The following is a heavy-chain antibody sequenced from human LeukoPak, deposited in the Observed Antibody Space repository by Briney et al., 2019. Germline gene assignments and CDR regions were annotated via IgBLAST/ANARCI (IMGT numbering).Heavy chain of an antibody. CDR2: IYSGGST. D-gene: IGHD6-13*01. J-gene: IGHJ4*02. Sequence: PGGSLRLSCAASGFTVSSNYMSWVRQAPGKGLEWVSVIYSGGSTYYADSVKGRFTISRDNSKNTLYLQMNSLRAEDTAVYYCARIIAAEAERSFDYWGQGTPVTVSS. CDR3: ARIIAAEAERSFDY. V-gene: IGHV3-53*01. CDR1: GFTVSSNY.